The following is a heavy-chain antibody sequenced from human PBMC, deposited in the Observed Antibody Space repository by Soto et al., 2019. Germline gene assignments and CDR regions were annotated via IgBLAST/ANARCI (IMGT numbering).Heavy chain of an antibody. CDR3: ARVDITGTAYYYYYGMDV. V-gene: IGHV3-48*02. D-gene: IGHD1-7*01. Sequence: GPLRLSCAASGFTFSSYSMNWVRQAPGKGLEWVSYISSSSSTIYYADSVKGRFTIPRDNAKNSLYLQMNSLRDEDTAVYYCARVDITGTAYYYYYGMDVWGQGTTVTVSS. CDR1: GFTFSSYS. CDR2: ISSSSSTI. J-gene: IGHJ6*02.